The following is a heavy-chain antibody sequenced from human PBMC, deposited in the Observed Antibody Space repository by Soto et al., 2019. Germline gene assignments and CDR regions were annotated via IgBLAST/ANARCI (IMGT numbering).Heavy chain of an antibody. Sequence: ASVKVSCKASGYTFTSYDINWVRQATGQGLEWMGWMNPNSGNTGYAQKFQGRVTMTRNTSISTAYMELSSLRSEDTAVYYCARSSSGWYNYYYGMGVWGQGTTVTVSS. D-gene: IGHD6-19*01. CDR2: MNPNSGNT. V-gene: IGHV1-8*01. J-gene: IGHJ6*02. CDR3: ARSSSGWYNYYYGMGV. CDR1: GYTFTSYD.